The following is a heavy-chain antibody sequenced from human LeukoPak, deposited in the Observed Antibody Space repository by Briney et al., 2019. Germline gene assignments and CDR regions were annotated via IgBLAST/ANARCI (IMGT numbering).Heavy chain of an antibody. D-gene: IGHD3-22*01. J-gene: IGHJ5*02. CDR3: ARGPITMIVVDQNWFDP. Sequence: ASVKVSCKASGYTFTSYDINWVRQATGQGLEWMGWMNPNSGNTGYAQKFQGRVTMTRDTSTSTVYMELSSLRSEDTAVYYCARGPITMIVVDQNWFDPWGQGTLVTVSS. CDR2: MNPNSGNT. CDR1: GYTFTSYD. V-gene: IGHV1-8*01.